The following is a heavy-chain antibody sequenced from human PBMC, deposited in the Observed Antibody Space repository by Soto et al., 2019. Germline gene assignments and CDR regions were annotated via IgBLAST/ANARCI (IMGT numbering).Heavy chain of an antibody. D-gene: IGHD3-3*02. Sequence: SVKVSCKASGGTFRNYPLIWVRQAPGQGLEWMGGIIPVIGVPSYARKFQGRVTITADASTSTVYMDLSSLTSEDTAVYFCARVLEFSDGNISQFHYWGQGTMVTVSS. CDR3: ARVLEFSDGNISQFHY. CDR1: GGTFRNYP. V-gene: IGHV1-69*10. CDR2: IIPVIGVP. J-gene: IGHJ4*02.